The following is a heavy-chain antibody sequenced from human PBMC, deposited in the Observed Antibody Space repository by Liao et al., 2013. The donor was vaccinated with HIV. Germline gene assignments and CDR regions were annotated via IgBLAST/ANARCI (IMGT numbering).Heavy chain of an antibody. J-gene: IGHJ6*03. CDR3: GRLGQPSGSFYTGGYYYTGR. D-gene: IGHD3-10*01. V-gene: IGHV4-59*01. CDR1: GDSISSDY. Sequence: QVQLHESGPGLVKPSETLSLTCTVSGDSISSDYWGWIRQPPGKGLEWIGHISHSGFTNNNPSLKSRVTISIDPSNNQFSLDLSSVTAADTAVYYCGRLGQPSGSFYTGGYYYTGRLGQRDHGHRL. CDR2: ISHSGFT.